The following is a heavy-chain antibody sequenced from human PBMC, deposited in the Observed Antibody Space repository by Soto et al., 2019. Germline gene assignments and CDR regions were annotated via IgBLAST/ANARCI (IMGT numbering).Heavy chain of an antibody. CDR3: AHKLDTVDWFDP. D-gene: IGHD5-18*01. J-gene: IGHJ5*02. V-gene: IGHV2-5*01. Sequence: QITLKESGPTLVKSTQTLTLTCTFSGFSLSNTGVGVVWIRQPPGKALEWVALIYWNDDKRYSPSLKSRLSITKETSKNQVVVTMTNVDPGDTATYYCAHKLDTVDWFDPWGQGTLVTVSS. CDR1: GFSLSNTGVG. CDR2: IYWNDDK.